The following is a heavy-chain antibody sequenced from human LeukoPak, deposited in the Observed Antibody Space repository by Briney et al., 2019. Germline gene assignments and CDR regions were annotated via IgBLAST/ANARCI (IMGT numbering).Heavy chain of an antibody. D-gene: IGHD1-26*01. V-gene: IGHV3-30-3*01. CDR2: ISYDGSNK. J-gene: IGHJ4*02. Sequence: PGGSLRLSCAASGFTFSSYAMHWVRQAPGKGLEWVAVISYDGSNKYYADSVKGRFTISRDNSKNTLYLQMNSLRAEDTAVYYCASLGNGFDYWGQGTLVTVSS. CDR1: GFTFSSYA. CDR3: ASLGNGFDY.